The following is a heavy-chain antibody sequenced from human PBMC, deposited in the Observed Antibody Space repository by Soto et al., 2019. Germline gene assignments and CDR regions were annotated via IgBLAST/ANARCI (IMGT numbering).Heavy chain of an antibody. Sequence: ASVKVSCKASGYTFTNFGISWVRQAPGQGLEWMGWISAYNGNTNYAQKFQGRVTMTTDTSTSTAYMEVRSLRFDDTAVYYCARGEERVAMPSGYWGQGTLVTVSS. D-gene: IGHD2-2*01. CDR2: ISAYNGNT. J-gene: IGHJ4*02. CDR1: GYTFTNFG. V-gene: IGHV1-18*01. CDR3: ARGEERVAMPSGY.